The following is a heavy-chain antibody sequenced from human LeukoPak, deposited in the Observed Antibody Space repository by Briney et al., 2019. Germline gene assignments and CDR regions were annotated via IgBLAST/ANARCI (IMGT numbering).Heavy chain of an antibody. J-gene: IGHJ4*02. D-gene: IGHD6-13*01. CDR2: IRQDGDTK. Sequence: GGSLRLSCAASGFPFNAYWMTWVRQAPGQGLEWVANIRQDGDTKYYVDSVKGRFTISRDNAMDSLYLQMNSLRAEDTAIYYCARSLPYGTTWYGRSDFWGQGTLVTVSS. CDR1: GFPFNAYW. V-gene: IGHV3-7*03. CDR3: ARSLPYGTTWYGRSDF.